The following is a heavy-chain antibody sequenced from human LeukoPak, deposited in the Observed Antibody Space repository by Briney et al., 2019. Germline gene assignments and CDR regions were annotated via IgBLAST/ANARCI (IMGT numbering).Heavy chain of an antibody. V-gene: IGHV3-23*01. J-gene: IGHJ4*02. CDR3: AKDTTSWTTVSTNFDY. CDR1: GFTFSSYA. Sequence: SGGSLRLSCAASGFTFSSYAMSWVRKAPGKGLEWVSAISGSGGSTYYADSVKGRFTISRDNSKNTLYLQMNSLRAEDTAVYYCAKDTTSWTTVSTNFDYWGQGTLVTVSS. CDR2: ISGSGGST. D-gene: IGHD4-17*01.